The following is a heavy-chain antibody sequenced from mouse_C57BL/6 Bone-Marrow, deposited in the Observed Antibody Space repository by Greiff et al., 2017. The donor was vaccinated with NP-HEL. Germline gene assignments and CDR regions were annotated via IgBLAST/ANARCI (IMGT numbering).Heavy chain of an antibody. CDR3: GWYYYGCSGDYFDY. CDR2: IYPGSGST. CDR1: GYTFTSSW. Sequence: QVQLQQPGAELVKPGASVKMSCKASGYTFTSSWITWVKQRPGQGLEWIGDIYPGSGSTNYKEKFKSKATLTVDTSSSTAYMQLSSLTSEDSAVYYDGWYYYGCSGDYFDYWGQGTTLTVSA. V-gene: IGHV1-55*01. J-gene: IGHJ2*01. D-gene: IGHD1-1*01.